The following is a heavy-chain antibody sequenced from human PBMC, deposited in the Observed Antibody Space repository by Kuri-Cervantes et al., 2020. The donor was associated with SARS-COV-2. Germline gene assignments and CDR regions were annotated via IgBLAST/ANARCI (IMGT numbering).Heavy chain of an antibody. CDR2: ISSNGETT. V-gene: IGHV3-64D*06. CDR3: ARVPSITMVRGANSYGMDV. D-gene: IGHD3-10*01. Sequence: GESLKISCSASGFTFNAYSMHWVRQAPGKGLEYVSAISSNGETTYYADSVKGRFIISRDNSKNTLFLQMSGLRAEDTAVYYCARVPSITMVRGANSYGMDVWGQGTTVTVSS. J-gene: IGHJ6*02. CDR1: GFTFNAYS.